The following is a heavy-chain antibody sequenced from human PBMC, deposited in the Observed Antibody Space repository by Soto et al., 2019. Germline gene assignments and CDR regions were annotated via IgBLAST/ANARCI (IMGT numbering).Heavy chain of an antibody. CDR1: GYSFTSYG. CDR2: ITTYNGNT. Sequence: QVQLVQSGAEVKKPGASVKVSCKASGYSFTSYGISWVRQAPGQGLDWMGWITTYNGNTKYAQDLQGRVTMTTDTSTSTAYMELRSLRYDDTAVYYCARFSGGVYNTYYFYYGMDVWGQGTTVTVSS. J-gene: IGHJ6*02. D-gene: IGHD2-15*01. CDR3: ARFSGGVYNTYYFYYGMDV. V-gene: IGHV1-18*04.